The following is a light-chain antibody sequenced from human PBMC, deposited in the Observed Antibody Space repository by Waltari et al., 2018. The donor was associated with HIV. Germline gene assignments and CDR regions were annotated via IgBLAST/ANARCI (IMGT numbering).Light chain of an antibody. CDR3: SSYAYNSVLV. V-gene: IGLV2-14*01. CDR2: GVS. Sequence: HSALTQPASVSGSPGQSITISCTGTNRDIGGYDFVYWYQQHPGRAPKLMIYGVSDRPSGVSNRFSGSKSGNRASLTISGVQAEDEADYYCSSYAYNSVLVFGGGTKLTVL. CDR1: NRDIGGYDF. J-gene: IGLJ3*02.